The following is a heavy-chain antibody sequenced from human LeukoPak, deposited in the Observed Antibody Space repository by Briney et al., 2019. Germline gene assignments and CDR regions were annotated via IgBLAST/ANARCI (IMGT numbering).Heavy chain of an antibody. CDR3: ARASGSGTSGRY. D-gene: IGHD3-10*01. V-gene: IGHV4-59*08. J-gene: IGHJ4*02. CDR1: GGSISSYY. CDR2: IYYSGST. Sequence: SETLSLTCTVSGGSISSYYWSWIRQPPGKGLEWIGYIYYSGSTDYNPSLKSRVTISVDTSKNQFYLKLTSVTAADTAVYYCARASGSGTSGRYWGQGTLVTVSS.